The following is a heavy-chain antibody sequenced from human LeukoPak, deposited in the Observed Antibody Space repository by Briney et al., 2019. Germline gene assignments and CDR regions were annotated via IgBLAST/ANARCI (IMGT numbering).Heavy chain of an antibody. CDR1: GYTFTSYA. D-gene: IGHD2-2*01. J-gene: IGHJ6*03. V-gene: IGHV1-69*05. Sequence: GASVKVSCKASGYTFTSYAISWVRQAPGQGLEWMGGIIPIFGTANYAQKFQGRVTITTDESTSTAYMELSSLRSEDTAVYYCARGYCSSTSCQSVGYYHYMDVWGKGTTVTVSS. CDR3: ARGYCSSTSCQSVGYYHYMDV. CDR2: IIPIFGTA.